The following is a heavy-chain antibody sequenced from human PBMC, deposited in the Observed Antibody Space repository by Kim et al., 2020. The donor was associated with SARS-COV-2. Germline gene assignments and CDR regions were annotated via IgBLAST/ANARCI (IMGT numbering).Heavy chain of an antibody. D-gene: IGHD6-19*01. V-gene: IGHV4-39*01. Sequence: SETLSLTCTVSGGSISSSSYYWGWIRQPPGKGLEWIGSIYYSGSTYYNPSLKSRVTISVDTSKNQFSLKLSSVTAADTAVYYCARKHMAGRRQWGSDFDYWGQGTLVTVSS. CDR2: IYYSGST. CDR1: GGSISSSSYY. J-gene: IGHJ4*02. CDR3: ARKHMAGRRQWGSDFDY.